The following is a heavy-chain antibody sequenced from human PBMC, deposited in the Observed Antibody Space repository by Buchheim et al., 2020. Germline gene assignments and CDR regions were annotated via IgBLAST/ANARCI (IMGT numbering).Heavy chain of an antibody. D-gene: IGHD5-12*01. Sequence: QVQLQESGPGLVKPSQTLSLSCSVSGGSISSGAYYWSWLRQYPGKGLEWIGDIFYIGTTVYNPSLKSRVTISVDTSKNQFSLKLSSVTAADTAVYYCARALTSRGYSGYEWFDPWGQGTL. CDR2: IFYIGTT. CDR1: GGSISSGAYY. CDR3: ARALTSRGYSGYEWFDP. J-gene: IGHJ5*02. V-gene: IGHV4-31*03.